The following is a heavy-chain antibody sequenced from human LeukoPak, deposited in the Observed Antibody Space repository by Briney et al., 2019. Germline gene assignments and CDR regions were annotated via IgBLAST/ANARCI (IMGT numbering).Heavy chain of an antibody. CDR2: IRYDGSNK. V-gene: IGHV3-30*02. J-gene: IGHJ4*02. CDR3: AKEPVLFVVPAADFDY. CDR1: GFTFSSYG. D-gene: IGHD2-2*01. Sequence: PGGSLRLSCAASGFTFSSYGMHWVRQAPGKGLEWVAFIRYDGSNKYYADSVKGRFTISRDNSKNTLYLQMNSLRAEDTAVYYCAKEPVLFVVPAADFDYWGQGTLVTVSS.